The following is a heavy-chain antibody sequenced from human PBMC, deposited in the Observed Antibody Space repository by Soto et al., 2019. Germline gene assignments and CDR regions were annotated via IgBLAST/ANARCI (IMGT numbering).Heavy chain of an antibody. D-gene: IGHD1-26*01. J-gene: IGHJ4*02. CDR3: AKGGEVGGVLGDH. CDR1: GFAFNKFG. V-gene: IGHV3-30*18. CDR2: ISYDGSYQ. Sequence: ESGGGVVQPGTSLRLSCEASGFAFNKFGMHWVRQAPGKGLEWVAFISYDGSYQYYADFVQGRLTITRDNSMNTLNMQLNSLRREDTAVYYCAKGGEVGGVLGDHWGQGTLVTVSS.